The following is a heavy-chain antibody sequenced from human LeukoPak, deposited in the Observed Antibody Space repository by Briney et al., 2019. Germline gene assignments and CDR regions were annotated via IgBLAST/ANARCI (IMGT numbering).Heavy chain of an antibody. CDR1: GGTFSSYA. D-gene: IGHD2-2*01. CDR3: ARDGCSSTSCYSYYYYYMDV. Sequence: ASVKVSCKASGGTFSSYAISWVRQAPGQGLEWMGGIIPIFGTANYAQKFQGRVTITADESTSTAYMELSSLRSEDTAVYYCARDGCSSTSCYSYYYYYMDVWGKGTTVTVSS. CDR2: IIPIFGTA. J-gene: IGHJ6*03. V-gene: IGHV1-69*13.